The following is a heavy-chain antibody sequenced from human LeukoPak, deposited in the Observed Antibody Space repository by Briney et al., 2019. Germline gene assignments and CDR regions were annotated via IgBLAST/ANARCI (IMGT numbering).Heavy chain of an antibody. V-gene: IGHV3-23*01. Sequence: PGGSLRLSCAASGFTFSSYAMSWVRQAPGKGLEWVSAISGGGGCTYYADSVKGRFTISRDNSKNTVYLQVNSLRAEDTAVYYCAKTTTGYSSGRYPGWPVDYWGQGTLVTVSS. CDR1: GFTFSSYA. CDR2: ISGGGGCT. D-gene: IGHD6-19*01. CDR3: AKTTTGYSSGRYPGWPVDY. J-gene: IGHJ4*02.